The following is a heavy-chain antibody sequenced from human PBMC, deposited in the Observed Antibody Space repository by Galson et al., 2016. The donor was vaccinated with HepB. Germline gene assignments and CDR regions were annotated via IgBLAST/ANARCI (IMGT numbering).Heavy chain of an antibody. J-gene: IGHJ6*02. Sequence: CAISGDSVSTNSAAWNWIRQSPSRGLEWLGRTYYRPKWYDEYAVSEQSRITINPDTSKNQFSLQLNSVTLEDTAVYYCARGVAPWALGSLGFHMDVWGQGTTVTVSS. V-gene: IGHV6-1*01. CDR1: GDSVSTNSAA. D-gene: IGHD1-26*01. CDR2: TYYRPKWYD. CDR3: ARGVAPWALGSLGFHMDV.